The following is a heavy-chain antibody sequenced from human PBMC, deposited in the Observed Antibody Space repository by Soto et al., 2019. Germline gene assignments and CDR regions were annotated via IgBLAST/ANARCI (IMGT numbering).Heavy chain of an antibody. J-gene: IGHJ6*02. D-gene: IGHD4-4*01. CDR1: GFTFSSYA. Sequence: GGSLRLSCAASGFTFSSYAMSWVRRAPGKGLEWVSAISGSGGSTYYADSVKGRFTISRDNSKNTLYLQMNSLRAEDTAVYYCAKVGVTTSSAYYYGMDVWGQGTTVTVSS. CDR2: ISGSGGST. V-gene: IGHV3-23*01. CDR3: AKVGVTTSSAYYYGMDV.